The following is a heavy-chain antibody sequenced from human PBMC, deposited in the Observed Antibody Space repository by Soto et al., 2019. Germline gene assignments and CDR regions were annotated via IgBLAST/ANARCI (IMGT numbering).Heavy chain of an antibody. V-gene: IGHV6-1*01. CDR1: GDSVSSNSAG. CDR2: TYYRSKWYY. J-gene: IGHJ4*01. Sequence: SQTLSLTCAITGDSVSSNSAGWSWVRQSPSRGLEWLGRTYYRSKWYYEYAVSVRGRITINPDTSKNQYSLQLNSVTPEDTAVFFCARGEQYSGRIFDYWGQGTLVTVSS. CDR3: ARGEQYSGRIFDY. D-gene: IGHD1-26*01.